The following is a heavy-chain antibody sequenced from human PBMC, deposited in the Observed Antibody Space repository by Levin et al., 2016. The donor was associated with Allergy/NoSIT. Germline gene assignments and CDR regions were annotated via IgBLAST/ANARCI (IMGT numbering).Heavy chain of an antibody. J-gene: IGHJ1*01. CDR3: ARHSHMVEAIPAAFPVYADS. CDR2: IYPGDSDT. D-gene: IGHD2/OR15-2a*01. Sequence: VRQMPGKGLEWMGIIYPGDSDTKYNPSFQGQVTFSVDKSRGVAYLNLSSLKASDSATYYCARHSHMVEAIPAAFPVYADSWGQGTLVTVSS. V-gene: IGHV5-51*01.